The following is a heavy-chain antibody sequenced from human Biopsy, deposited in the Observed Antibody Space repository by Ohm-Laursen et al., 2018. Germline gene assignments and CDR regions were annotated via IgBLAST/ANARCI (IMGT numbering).Heavy chain of an antibody. CDR3: TCRYGDSPP. J-gene: IGHJ3*01. CDR2: IRGSGLTT. Sequence: SLRLSCTASGFILNNYGLSWVRRAPGKGLERVSAIRGSGLTTFYTGSVKGRFTISRDNSKNTLSLQMNSLRAEDTAIYYCTCRYGDSPPWGQGTMVTVSS. D-gene: IGHD4-17*01. V-gene: IGHV3-23*01. CDR1: GFILNNYG.